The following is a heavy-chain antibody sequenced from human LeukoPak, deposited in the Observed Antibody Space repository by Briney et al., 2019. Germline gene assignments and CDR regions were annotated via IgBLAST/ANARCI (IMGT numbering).Heavy chain of an antibody. Sequence: ASETLSLTCTVSGGSISSYYWSWIRQPPGKGLEWIGYIYYSGSTNYNPSLKSRVTISVDTSKNQFSLKLSSVTAADRAVYYCARMYYYDSSGYYFGWSDAFDIWGQGTMVTVTS. J-gene: IGHJ3*02. CDR3: ARMYYYDSSGYYFGWSDAFDI. D-gene: IGHD3-22*01. V-gene: IGHV4-59*08. CDR2: IYYSGST. CDR1: GGSISSYY.